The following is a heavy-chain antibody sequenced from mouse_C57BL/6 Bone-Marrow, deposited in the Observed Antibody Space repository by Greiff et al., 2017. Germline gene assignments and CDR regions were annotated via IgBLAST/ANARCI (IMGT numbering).Heavy chain of an antibody. CDR2: ISDGGSYT. CDR3: ARDYYGSSWFAY. J-gene: IGHJ3*01. D-gene: IGHD1-1*01. Sequence: EVQVMESGGGLVKPGGSLKLSCAASGFTFSSYAMSWVRQTPEKRLEWVATISDGGSYTYYPDNVKGRFTISRDNAKNNLYLQMSHLKSEDTAMYYCARDYYGSSWFAYWGQGTLVTVSA. V-gene: IGHV5-4*01. CDR1: GFTFSSYA.